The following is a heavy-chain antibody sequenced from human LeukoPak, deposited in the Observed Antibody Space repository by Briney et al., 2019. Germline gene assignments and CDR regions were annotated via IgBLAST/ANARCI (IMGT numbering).Heavy chain of an antibody. Sequence: GGSLRLSCAASGFTFSNSWMSWVRQASGKGLEWVATIKPDGSAQYYVDSVKGRFTISRDNAKNSLFLQINSLRAEDTAVYYCANGGTYSSGPWGQGTLVTVSS. D-gene: IGHD3-22*01. CDR3: ANGGTYSSGP. CDR1: GFTFSNSW. J-gene: IGHJ5*02. V-gene: IGHV3-7*01. CDR2: IKPDGSAQ.